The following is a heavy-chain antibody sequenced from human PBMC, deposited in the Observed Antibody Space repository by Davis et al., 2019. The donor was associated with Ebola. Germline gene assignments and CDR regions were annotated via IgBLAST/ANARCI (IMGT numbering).Heavy chain of an antibody. CDR2: ISGSGGST. Sequence: GESLKIPCAASGFTFSSYAMSWVRQAPGKGLEWVSAISGSGGSTYYADSVKGRFTISRDNSKNTLYLQMNSLRAEDTAVYYCASSTPGFYYMDVWGKGTTVTVSS. CDR1: GFTFSSYA. V-gene: IGHV3-23*01. CDR3: ASSTPGFYYMDV. D-gene: IGHD2-2*01. J-gene: IGHJ6*03.